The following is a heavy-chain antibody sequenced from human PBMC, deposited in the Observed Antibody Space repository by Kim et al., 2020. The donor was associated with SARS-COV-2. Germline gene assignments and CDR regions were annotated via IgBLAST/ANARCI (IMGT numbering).Heavy chain of an antibody. CDR2: IYTSGST. CDR1: GGSISSYY. Sequence: SETLSLTCTVSGGSISSYYWSWIRQPAGKGLEWIGRIYTSGSTNYNPSLKSRVTMSVDTSKNQFSLKLSSVTAADTAVYYCARGETGDYDEVGVYYYYYGMDVWGQGTTVTVSS. V-gene: IGHV4-4*07. J-gene: IGHJ6*02. D-gene: IGHD4-17*01. CDR3: ARGETGDYDEVGVYYYYYGMDV.